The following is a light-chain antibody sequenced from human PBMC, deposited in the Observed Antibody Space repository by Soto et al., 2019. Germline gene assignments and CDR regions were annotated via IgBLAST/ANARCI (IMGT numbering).Light chain of an antibody. CDR3: QQYGSSPPKT. CDR2: GAA. Sequence: EIVLTQSPGTLSLSPGERATLSCRASQSATSGYLAWFQQKPGQPPRLLIYGAASRATGVPDRFSGSGSGTDFTLTISRLEPEDFAVYYCQQYGSSPPKTFGQGTKVEIK. V-gene: IGKV3-20*01. CDR1: QSATSGY. J-gene: IGKJ1*01.